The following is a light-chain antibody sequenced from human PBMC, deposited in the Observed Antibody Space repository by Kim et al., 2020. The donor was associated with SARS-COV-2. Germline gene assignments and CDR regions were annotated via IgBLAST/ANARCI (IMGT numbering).Light chain of an antibody. CDR1: NIGSKN. CDR2: RDT. J-gene: IGLJ1*01. CDR3: QVLDSSTYV. V-gene: IGLV3-9*01. Sequence: VALGQTARITCGGTNIGSKNVHWYQQKPGQAPVLVIYRDTNRPSGIPERFSGSNSGNTATLTISRAQAGDEADYYCQVLDSSTYVFGTGTKVTVL.